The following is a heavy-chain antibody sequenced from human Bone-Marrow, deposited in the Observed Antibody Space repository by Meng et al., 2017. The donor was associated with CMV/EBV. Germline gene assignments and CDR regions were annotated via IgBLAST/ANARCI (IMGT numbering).Heavy chain of an antibody. D-gene: IGHD6-13*01. CDR3: AKDLVRYSSSWHGGIDY. J-gene: IGHJ4*02. CDR1: GFTLSDYY. Sequence: GESLKISCAASGFTLSDYYMSWIRQAPGKGLEWVSYISSGGSTIYYADSVKGRFTISRDNAKNSLYLQMNNLRADDTAVYYCAKDLVRYSSSWHGGIDYWGQGTRVTGSS. CDR2: ISSGGSTI. V-gene: IGHV3-11*04.